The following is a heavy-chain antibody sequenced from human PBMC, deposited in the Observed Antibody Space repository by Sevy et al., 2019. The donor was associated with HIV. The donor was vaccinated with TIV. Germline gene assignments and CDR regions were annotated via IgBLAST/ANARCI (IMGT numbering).Heavy chain of an antibody. CDR1: QFNFDTYA. Sequence: GGSLRLSCVASQFNFDTYAIHWVRQAPGKGLEWVAMIWYDGSSKDYAESVKGRFAISRENSQKTAFLQMNSLRAEDTGVYYCAKNMVHAGAYDSYFNYWGQGSLVTVSS. V-gene: IGHV3-33*06. D-gene: IGHD3-10*01. CDR2: IWYDGSSK. J-gene: IGHJ4*02. CDR3: AKNMVHAGAYDSYFNY.